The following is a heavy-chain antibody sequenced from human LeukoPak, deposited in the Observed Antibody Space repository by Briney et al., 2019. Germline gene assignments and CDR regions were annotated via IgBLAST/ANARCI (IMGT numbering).Heavy chain of an antibody. J-gene: IGHJ2*01. D-gene: IGHD5-18*01. CDR3: AKGRATAVANWYFGL. Sequence: GGSLRLSCAASGFTFSSYGMHWVRQAPGKGLEWLAFIRYDGSNKYYADSMKGRLTISRDNSKNTLYLEMNSLRPEGTAMYYCAKGRATAVANWYFGLWGRGTLVTVSS. CDR1: GFTFSSYG. CDR2: IRYDGSNK. V-gene: IGHV3-30*02.